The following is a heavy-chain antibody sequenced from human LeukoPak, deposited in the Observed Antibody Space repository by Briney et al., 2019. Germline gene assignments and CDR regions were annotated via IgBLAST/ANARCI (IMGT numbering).Heavy chain of an antibody. CDR3: ARGMYSSGWDDAFDI. J-gene: IGHJ3*02. CDR2: ISYDGSNK. V-gene: IGHV3-30-3*01. CDR1: GVTFSSYA. D-gene: IGHD6-19*01. Sequence: GGSLRLSCAASGVTFSSYAMHWVRQAPGKGLEWVAVISYDGSNKYYADSVKGRFTISRDNSKNTLYLQMNSPRAEDTAVYYCARGMYSSGWDDAFDIWGQGTMVTVSS.